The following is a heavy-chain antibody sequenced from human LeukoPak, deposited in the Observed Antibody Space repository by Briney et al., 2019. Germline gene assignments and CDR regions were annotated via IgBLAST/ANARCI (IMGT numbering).Heavy chain of an antibody. CDR2: IRSKAYGGTT. V-gene: IGHV3-49*04. D-gene: IGHD3-22*01. J-gene: IGHJ4*02. Sequence: PGGSLRLSCTASGFTFGDYAMSWVRQAPGKGLEWVGFIRSKAYGGTTEYAASVKGRFTISRDDSKSIAYLQMNSLKTEDTAVYYCTRDASSGYYFLAFDYWGQGTLVTVSS. CDR1: GFTFGDYA. CDR3: TRDASSGYYFLAFDY.